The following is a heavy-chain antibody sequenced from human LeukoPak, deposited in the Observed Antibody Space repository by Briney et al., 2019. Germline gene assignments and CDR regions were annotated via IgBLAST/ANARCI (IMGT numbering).Heavy chain of an antibody. D-gene: IGHD3-22*01. V-gene: IGHV1-2*06. CDR3: ARDTFDCHRYYYDSSVVADY. Sequence: ASVKVSCKASGYTFTGYYMHWVRQAPGQGLEWMGRINPNSGGTNYAQKFQGRVTMTRDTSISTAYMELSRLGSDDTAVYYCARDTFDCHRYYYDSSVVADYWGQGTLVTVSS. J-gene: IGHJ4*02. CDR1: GYTFTGYY. CDR2: INPNSGGT.